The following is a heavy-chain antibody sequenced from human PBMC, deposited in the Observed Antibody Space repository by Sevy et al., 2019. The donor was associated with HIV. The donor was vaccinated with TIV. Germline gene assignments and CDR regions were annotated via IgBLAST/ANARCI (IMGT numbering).Heavy chain of an antibody. Sequence: GESLKISCKDSGHSYTSYWISWVRQMPGKGLEWMGRIDPSDSYTNYSPSFQGHVTISADKSISTAYLQWNGLKASDSAMYYCARRGYFDTSGYPDYWGQGTLVTVSS. V-gene: IGHV5-10-1*01. D-gene: IGHD3-22*01. CDR3: ARRGYFDTSGYPDY. CDR1: GHSYTSYW. J-gene: IGHJ4*02. CDR2: IDPSDSYT.